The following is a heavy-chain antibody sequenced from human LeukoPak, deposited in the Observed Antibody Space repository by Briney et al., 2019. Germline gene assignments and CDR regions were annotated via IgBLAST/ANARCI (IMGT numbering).Heavy chain of an antibody. Sequence: GGSLRLSCAASGFTFNILWMTWLRQAPGKGLEWVANIHQEGRTKYYADSVKGRFTISRDNANNALNLQINSLRAEDTALYYCARGDGTSSGLYFHYWGQGTLVTVSS. V-gene: IGHV3-7*01. D-gene: IGHD6-6*01. CDR1: GFTFNILW. CDR3: ARGDGTSSGLYFHY. J-gene: IGHJ4*02. CDR2: IHQEGRTK.